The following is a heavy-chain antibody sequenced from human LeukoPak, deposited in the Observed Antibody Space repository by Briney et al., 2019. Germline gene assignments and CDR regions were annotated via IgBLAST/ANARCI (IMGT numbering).Heavy chain of an antibody. CDR1: GGSFSGYY. CDR2: INHSGST. D-gene: IGHD4/OR15-4a*01. V-gene: IGHV4-34*01. Sequence: SETLSLTCAVYGGSFSGYYWSWIRQPPGKGLEWIGEINHSGSTNYNPPLKSRVTISVDTSKNQFSLKLSSVTAADTAVYYCARGLTSSDWYFDLWGRGTLVTVSS. J-gene: IGHJ2*01. CDR3: ARGLTSSDWYFDL.